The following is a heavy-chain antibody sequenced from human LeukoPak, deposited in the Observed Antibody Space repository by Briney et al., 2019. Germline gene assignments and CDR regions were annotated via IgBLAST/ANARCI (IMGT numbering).Heavy chain of an antibody. J-gene: IGHJ6*02. CDR1: GGSFSAYY. V-gene: IGHV4-34*01. CDR2: INHSGST. D-gene: IGHD6-13*01. Sequence: KPSETLSLTCAVSGGSFSAYYWTWICQPPGKGLEWIGEINHSGSTNYNPSLKSRVTISVDTSKNQFSLKLSSVTAADTAVYYCASLLAAAGTSSYYYGMDVWGQGTTVTVSS. CDR3: ASLLAAAGTSSYYYGMDV.